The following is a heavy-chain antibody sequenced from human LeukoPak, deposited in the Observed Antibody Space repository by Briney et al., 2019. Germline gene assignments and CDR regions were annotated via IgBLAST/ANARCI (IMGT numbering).Heavy chain of an antibody. Sequence: PGGSLRLSCAASGFTFSSYSMNWVRQAPGKGLEWVSYISSSSSTIYYADSVKGRFTISRDNAKNSLYLQMNSLRAEDTAVYYCARDKVWFGVSDGMDVWGQGTTVTVSS. CDR1: GFTFSSYS. J-gene: IGHJ6*02. V-gene: IGHV3-48*04. CDR3: ARDKVWFGVSDGMDV. D-gene: IGHD3-10*01. CDR2: ISSSSSTI.